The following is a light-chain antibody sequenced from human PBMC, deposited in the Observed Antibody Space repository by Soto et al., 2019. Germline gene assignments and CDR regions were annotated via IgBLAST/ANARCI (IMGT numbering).Light chain of an antibody. V-gene: IGLV1-44*01. CDR1: RSNIGSNT. Sequence: QSALTQPPSTSGTPGQRVTISCSGSRSNIGSNTVTWYQQLPGTAPKLLIYSNNQRPSGVPDRFSGSKSGTSASLAISGLQSEDEADYYCAAWDDRLNGSYVFGTGTKVTV. J-gene: IGLJ1*01. CDR2: SNN. CDR3: AAWDDRLNGSYV.